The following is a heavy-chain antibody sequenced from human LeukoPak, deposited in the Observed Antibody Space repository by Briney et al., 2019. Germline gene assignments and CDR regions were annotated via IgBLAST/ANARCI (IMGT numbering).Heavy chain of an antibody. J-gene: IGHJ4*02. Sequence: SETLSLTCAVYGGSFSGYYWSWIRQPPGKGLEWIGEINHSGSTNYNPSLKSRVTISVDTSKNQFSLKLSSVTAADTAVYYCARVDTAMENTPSSFDYWGQGTLVTVSS. V-gene: IGHV4-34*01. CDR3: ARVDTAMENTPSSFDY. CDR2: INHSGST. D-gene: IGHD5-18*01. CDR1: GGSFSGYY.